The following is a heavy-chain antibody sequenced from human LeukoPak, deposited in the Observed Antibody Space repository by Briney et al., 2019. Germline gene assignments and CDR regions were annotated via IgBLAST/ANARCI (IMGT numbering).Heavy chain of an antibody. Sequence: SETLPLTCTVSGGSISSYYWSWIRQPPGKGLEWIGYIYYSGSTNYNPSLKSRVTISVDTSKNQFSLKLSSVTAADTAVYYCARVRKGFGGFGGLYYYMGVWGKGTTVTVSS. J-gene: IGHJ6*03. D-gene: IGHD3-10*01. CDR2: IYYSGST. CDR1: GGSISSYY. CDR3: ARVRKGFGGFGGLYYYMGV. V-gene: IGHV4-59*01.